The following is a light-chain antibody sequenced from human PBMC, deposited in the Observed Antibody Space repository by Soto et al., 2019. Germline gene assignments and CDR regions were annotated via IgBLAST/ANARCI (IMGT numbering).Light chain of an antibody. CDR3: QQYNSYPT. Sequence: DFQLTQFSFTLSSSVGARVTITCRASQSIVTWLAWYQQKPGKAPKLLIYKASSLQSGVPSRFSGSGLGTEFTLTISSLQPDDFATYYCQQYNSYPTFGQGTKVDIK. CDR1: QSIVTW. V-gene: IGKV1-5*03. J-gene: IGKJ1*01. CDR2: KAS.